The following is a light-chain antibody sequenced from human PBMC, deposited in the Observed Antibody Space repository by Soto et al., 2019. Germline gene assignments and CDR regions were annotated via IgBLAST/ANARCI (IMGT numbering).Light chain of an antibody. Sequence: QSVLTQSPSASASLGASVKLTCTLSSGHRNYAIAWHQQQPEKGPRYLMKLNSDGSHTKGDGIPDRFSGSTSGAERYLTISSLQSEDEADYYCQTWDTDIRVFGGGTKLTVL. CDR1: SGHRNYA. CDR2: LNSDGSH. J-gene: IGLJ2*01. V-gene: IGLV4-69*01. CDR3: QTWDTDIRV.